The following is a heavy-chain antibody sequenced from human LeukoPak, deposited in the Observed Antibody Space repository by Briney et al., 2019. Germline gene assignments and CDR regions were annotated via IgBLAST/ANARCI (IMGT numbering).Heavy chain of an antibody. Sequence: SETLSLTCTVSVGSISSSSYYWGWIRQPPGKGLEWIVSVYYSGSTYYNPSLKSRVTILVDTSKNQFSLKLNSVTAADTAVYYCARETFSGNFVRYFDYWGQGTLVTVSS. CDR3: ARETFSGNFVRYFDY. D-gene: IGHD1-26*01. CDR1: VGSISSSSYY. V-gene: IGHV4-39*07. J-gene: IGHJ4*02. CDR2: VYYSGST.